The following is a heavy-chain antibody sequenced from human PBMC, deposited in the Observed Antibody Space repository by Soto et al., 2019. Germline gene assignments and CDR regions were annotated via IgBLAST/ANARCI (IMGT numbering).Heavy chain of an antibody. J-gene: IGHJ6*02. Sequence: RQAPGQRLEWMGWINAGNGNTKYSQKFQGRVIITRDTSASTAYMELSSLRSEDTAVYYCASGGSLYCSSTSCYTRYYYGMDVWGQGTTVTVSS. V-gene: IGHV1-3*01. CDR2: INAGNGNT. D-gene: IGHD2-2*02. CDR3: ASGGSLYCSSTSCYTRYYYGMDV.